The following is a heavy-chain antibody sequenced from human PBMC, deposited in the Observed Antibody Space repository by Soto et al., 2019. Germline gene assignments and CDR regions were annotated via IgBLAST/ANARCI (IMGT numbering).Heavy chain of an antibody. V-gene: IGHV1-2*04. CDR3: ARESNIAARGFDY. Sequence: ASVKVYCRSSGYTFTCYYMHWVRQAPGQGLEGMGGINPNSGGTNYAQKFQGWVTMTRDTSSSTAYMELSRLRSDDTAVYYCARESNIAARGFDYWGQGTLVTVSS. D-gene: IGHD6-6*01. CDR2: INPNSGGT. J-gene: IGHJ4*02. CDR1: GYTFTCYY.